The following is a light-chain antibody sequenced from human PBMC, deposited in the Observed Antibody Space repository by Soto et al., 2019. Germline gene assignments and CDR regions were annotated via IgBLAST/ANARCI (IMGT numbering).Light chain of an antibody. CDR3: QQYYSTPPT. CDR2: WAS. Sequence: DIVMTQSPDSLAVSLGERATINCKSSQSVLYSSNNKNYLAWYQQKPGQPPKLLIYWASTRESGVPDRFSVSGSGTDFTLTISSLQAEDVAVYHCQQYYSTPPTFGQGTKVEIK. J-gene: IGKJ1*01. CDR1: QSVLYSSNNKNY. V-gene: IGKV4-1*01.